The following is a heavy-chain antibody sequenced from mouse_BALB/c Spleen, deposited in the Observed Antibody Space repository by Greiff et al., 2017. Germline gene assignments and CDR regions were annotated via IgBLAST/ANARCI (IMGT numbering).Heavy chain of an antibody. V-gene: IGHV6-6*02. CDR2: IRLKSNNYAT. CDR1: GFTFSNYW. Sequence: EVKVVESGGGLVQPGGSMKLSCVASGFTFSNYWMNWVRQSPEKGLEWVAEIRLKSNNYATHYAESVKGRFTISRDDSKSSVYLQMNNLRAEDTGIYYCTRDYGYVQYYFDYWGQGTTLTVSS. CDR3: TRDYGYVQYYFDY. D-gene: IGHD1-2*01. J-gene: IGHJ2*01.